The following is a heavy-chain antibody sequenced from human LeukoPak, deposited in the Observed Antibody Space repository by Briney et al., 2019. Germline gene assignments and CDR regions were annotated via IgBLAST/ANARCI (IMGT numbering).Heavy chain of an antibody. V-gene: IGHV1-18*01. D-gene: IGHD6-13*01. Sequence: ASVKVSCKASGYTFTSYGISWVRQAPGQGLEWMGWISAYNGNTNYAQKLQGRVTMTTDTPTSTAYMELRSLRSDDTAVYYCARDPGPSSSSWYYPDYWGQGTLVTVSS. J-gene: IGHJ4*02. CDR1: GYTFTSYG. CDR2: ISAYNGNT. CDR3: ARDPGPSSSSWYYPDY.